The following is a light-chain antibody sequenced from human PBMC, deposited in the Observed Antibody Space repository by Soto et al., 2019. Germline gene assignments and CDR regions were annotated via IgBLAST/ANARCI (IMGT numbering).Light chain of an antibody. CDR2: GTS. CDR1: QSVGTNY. CDR3: PQYGTSRRM. J-gene: IGKJ3*01. Sequence: EILLSHAPGTLSLSPGERVGRSGRARQSVGTNYLAWYQQKPGQAPRIVIYGTSNRATGTPDRFSGSGSGTEFTLTIIRLETEDFAVYYCPQYGTSRRMFSHGTNADIK. V-gene: IGKV3-20*01.